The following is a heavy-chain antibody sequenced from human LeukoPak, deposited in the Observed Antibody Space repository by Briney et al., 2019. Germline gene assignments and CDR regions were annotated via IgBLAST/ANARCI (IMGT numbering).Heavy chain of an antibody. CDR2: IYYSGST. Sequence: SETLSLTCTVSGGPIYSYYWSWIRQTAGKGLEWIGYIYYSGSTNYNPSLKSRVTISVDTSKNQFSLKLSSVTAADTAVYYCASRIAAAENFDYWGQGTLVTVSS. CDR3: ASRIAAAENFDY. V-gene: IGHV4-59*08. J-gene: IGHJ4*02. CDR1: GGPIYSYY. D-gene: IGHD6-13*01.